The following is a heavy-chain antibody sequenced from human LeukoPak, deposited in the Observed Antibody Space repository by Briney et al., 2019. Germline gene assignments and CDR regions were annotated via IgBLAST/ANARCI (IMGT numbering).Heavy chain of an antibody. CDR2: ISAYNGNT. D-gene: IGHD3-10*01. Sequence: ASVKVSCKASGYTFTSYGISWVRQAPGQGLEWMGWISAYNGNTNYAQKFQGRVTITADESPSTAYMELSSLRSEDTAVYYCARGVITSKYYFDYWGQGTLVTVSS. CDR3: ARGVITSKYYFDY. V-gene: IGHV1-18*01. J-gene: IGHJ4*02. CDR1: GYTFTSYG.